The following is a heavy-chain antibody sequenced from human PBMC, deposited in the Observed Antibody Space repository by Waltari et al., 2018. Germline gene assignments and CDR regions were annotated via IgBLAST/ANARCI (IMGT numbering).Heavy chain of an antibody. D-gene: IGHD3-10*01. CDR3: AKNLLSSGSYDGGNH. CDR1: GFTFRSYA. Sequence: EVHLVESGGGLVQPGGSLTLSCEDSGFTFRSYAMNWVRQAPGKGLEWVSLISAAGDRTYYIDSVKGRFTGSRDNSKNTLYLQINSLRVEDTAIYYCAKNLLSSGSYDGGNHWGQGTLVTVSS. J-gene: IGHJ5*02. V-gene: IGHV3-23*04. CDR2: ISAAGDRT.